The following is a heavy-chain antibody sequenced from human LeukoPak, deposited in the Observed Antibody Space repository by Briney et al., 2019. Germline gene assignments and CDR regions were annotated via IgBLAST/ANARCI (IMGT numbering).Heavy chain of an antibody. J-gene: IGHJ4*02. CDR1: GGTFSSYA. CDR2: IIPILGIA. D-gene: IGHD1-26*01. Sequence: SVKVSCKASGGTFSSYAISWVRQAPGQGLEWMGRIIPILGIANYAQKFQGRVTITADRSTSTAYMELSSLRSEDTAVYYCARGLIVGATTSWGQGTLVTVSS. CDR3: ARGLIVGATTS. V-gene: IGHV1-69*04.